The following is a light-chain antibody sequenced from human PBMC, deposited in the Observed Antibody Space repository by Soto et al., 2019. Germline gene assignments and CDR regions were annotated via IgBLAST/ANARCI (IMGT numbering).Light chain of an antibody. V-gene: IGKV3D-15*01. CDR3: QQYADWPKT. CDR2: GAS. CDR1: QSVSSN. J-gene: IGKJ1*01. Sequence: EIVMTQSPATLSVSPGERATHSCRASQSVSSNLAWYQQKPGQAPRLLIYGASTRATGIPARFSGSGSGTEFTLTISSLQSEDFAVYFCQQYADWPKTFGQGTKVDI.